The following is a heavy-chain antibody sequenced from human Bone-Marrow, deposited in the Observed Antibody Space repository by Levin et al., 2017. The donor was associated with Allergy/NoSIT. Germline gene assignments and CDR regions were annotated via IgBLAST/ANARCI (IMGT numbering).Heavy chain of an antibody. Sequence: GGSLRLSCAASGFTFDSYNMNWVRQAPGKGLEWVSAIGSGGDYMFYADSVKGRFTVSRDNAKDSLYLQMNSLRAEDTAVYYCTRDSSGDLGGFWGQETLVTVSS. V-gene: IGHV3-21*01. D-gene: IGHD3-10*01. J-gene: IGHJ4*02. CDR2: IGSGGDYM. CDR1: GFTFDSYN. CDR3: TRDSSGDLGGF.